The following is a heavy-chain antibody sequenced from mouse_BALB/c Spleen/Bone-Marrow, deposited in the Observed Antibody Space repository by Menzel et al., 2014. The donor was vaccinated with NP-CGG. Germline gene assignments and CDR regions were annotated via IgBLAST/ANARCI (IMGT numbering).Heavy chain of an antibody. CDR1: GYTFTSYW. J-gene: IGHJ4*01. Sequence: LVEPGAELAKPGASVKMPCKASGYTFTSYWMHWVKQRPGQGLEWIGYINPSTGYTEYNQKFKDKATLTADKSSSTAYMQLSSLTSEDSAVYYCARQITTVDYAMDYWGQGTSVTASS. V-gene: IGHV1-7*01. CDR2: INPSTGYT. CDR3: ARQITTVDYAMDY. D-gene: IGHD1-1*01.